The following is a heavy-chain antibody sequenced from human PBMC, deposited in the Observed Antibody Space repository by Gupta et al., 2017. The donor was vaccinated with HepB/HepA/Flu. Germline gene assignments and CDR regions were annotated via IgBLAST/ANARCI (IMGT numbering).Heavy chain of an antibody. CDR2: INPGGSDK. CDR1: GFTMTVHY. D-gene: IGHD3-16*01. Sequence: EVQLVESGGDLVQPGGSLRLSCAGSGFTMTVHYINWVRQSPGKGLEWVAVINPGGSDKQYIDSVKGRFTISRDNAKNSVYLQMDSLRAEDTAVYYCASWGGNSHYWGQGTLVTVSS. V-gene: IGHV3-7*01. J-gene: IGHJ4*02. CDR3: ASWGGNSHY.